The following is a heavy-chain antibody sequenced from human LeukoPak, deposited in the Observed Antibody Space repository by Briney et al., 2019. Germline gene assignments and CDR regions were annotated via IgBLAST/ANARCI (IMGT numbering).Heavy chain of an antibody. CDR2: ISYSGST. Sequence: SDILSLTCTVSGGSISSYYWGWIRLPPGKGLEWIGYISYSGSTTYIPSLKSRVTILVDTSKNQFSLKLSSVTAADTAVYYCVRITQGTIDYWGRGTLVTVSS. V-gene: IGHV4-59*07. CDR3: VRITQGTIDY. D-gene: IGHD3-10*01. J-gene: IGHJ4*02. CDR1: GGSISSYY.